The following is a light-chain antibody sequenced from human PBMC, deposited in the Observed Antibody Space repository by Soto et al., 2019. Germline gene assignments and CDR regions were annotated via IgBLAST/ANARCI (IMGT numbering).Light chain of an antibody. CDR3: XXGRHWPRT. J-gene: IGKJ1*01. CDR1: QXXVYSXGXXY. V-gene: IGKV2-30*01. CDR2: KVS. Sequence: DVVMTQSPLSLPVTLGQPASISCRSSQXXVYSXGXXYLNWFHQRPGQSPRRLIYKVSNRDSGVPDRFSGSGSGTDFTLKISRVXAXXVGVXXXXXGRHWPRTFGQGTKVDIK.